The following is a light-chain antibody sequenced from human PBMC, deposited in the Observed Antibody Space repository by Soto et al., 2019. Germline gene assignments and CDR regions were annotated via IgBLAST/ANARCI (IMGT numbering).Light chain of an antibody. V-gene: IGKV1-5*03. CDR3: QHYNSYSEA. CDR2: KAS. J-gene: IGKJ1*01. CDR1: QTISSW. Sequence: DIQMTQSPSTLSASVGDRVTISCRASQTISSWLAWYQQKPGKAPKLLIYKASTLKSGVPSRFRGSGSGTEFTLPISRLQPDDFSTYYCQHYNSYSEAFGQGTKVDIK.